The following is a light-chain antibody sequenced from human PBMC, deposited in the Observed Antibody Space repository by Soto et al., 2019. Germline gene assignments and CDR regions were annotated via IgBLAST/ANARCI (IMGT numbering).Light chain of an antibody. CDR3: QQRGT. J-gene: IGKJ1*01. V-gene: IGKV3-20*01. CDR2: GAS. Sequence: EIVLTQSPGTLSLSPGERATLSCRASQSVSNNYLAWYQQKPGQAPRLLIYGASKRATDIPDRFSGSGSGTDFTLTISRLEPEDFAVYYCQQRGTFGQGTKVEIK. CDR1: QSVSNNY.